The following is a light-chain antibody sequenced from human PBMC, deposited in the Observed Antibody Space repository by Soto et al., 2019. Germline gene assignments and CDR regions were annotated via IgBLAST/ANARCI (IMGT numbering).Light chain of an antibody. CDR2: AAS. CDR1: QAIRND. Sequence: AIPMTQSPSSLSASVGDRVTITCRASQAIRNDLGWYQQKPGKAPKLLMYAASSLQSGVPSRFSGSGSGTDFPLTISSLQPEDVATYYCLQDYTYPLTFGGGTKVEIK. CDR3: LQDYTYPLT. J-gene: IGKJ4*01. V-gene: IGKV1-6*01.